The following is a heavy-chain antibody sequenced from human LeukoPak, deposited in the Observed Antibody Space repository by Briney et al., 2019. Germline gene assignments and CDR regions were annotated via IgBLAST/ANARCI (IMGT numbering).Heavy chain of an antibody. Sequence: GGSLRLSCAASGFTFSGSAMHWVRQASGKGLEWVGRIRSKANSYATAYAASVKGRFTISRDDSKNTAYLQMNSLKIEDTAVYYCTTAPKDSSGYYPYYYYGMDVWGQGTTVTVSS. V-gene: IGHV3-73*01. CDR1: GFTFSGSA. CDR2: IRSKANSYAT. J-gene: IGHJ6*02. CDR3: TTAPKDSSGYYPYYYYGMDV. D-gene: IGHD3-22*01.